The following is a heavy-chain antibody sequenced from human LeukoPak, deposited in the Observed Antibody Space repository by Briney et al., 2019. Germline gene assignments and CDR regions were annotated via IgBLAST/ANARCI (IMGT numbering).Heavy chain of an antibody. D-gene: IGHD3-3*02. J-gene: IGHJ6*02. Sequence: ASVKVSCKASGYTFTSYYTHWVRQAPGQGLEWMGIINPSGGSTYYAQKFQGRVTMTRDTSTSTVYMELSSLRSEDTAVYYCATFSTHYYYGMDVWGQGTTVTVSS. CDR2: INPSGGST. CDR1: GYTFTSYY. CDR3: ATFSTHYYYGMDV. V-gene: IGHV1-46*01.